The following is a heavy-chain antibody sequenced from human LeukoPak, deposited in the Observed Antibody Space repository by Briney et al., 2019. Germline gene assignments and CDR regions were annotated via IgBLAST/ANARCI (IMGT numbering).Heavy chain of an antibody. CDR3: VRGVADSYGQFDN. D-gene: IGHD3-10*01. J-gene: IGHJ4*02. Sequence: GGSLRLSCAASGFSLSTYWIHWVRQAPGKGLVWVSRINPDGSTTYYADSVKGRITISRDNAKYTLYLQMNSLRAEDTAVYYCVRGVADSYGQFDNWGQGTLVTVSS. CDR2: INPDGSTT. V-gene: IGHV3-74*01. CDR1: GFSLSTYW.